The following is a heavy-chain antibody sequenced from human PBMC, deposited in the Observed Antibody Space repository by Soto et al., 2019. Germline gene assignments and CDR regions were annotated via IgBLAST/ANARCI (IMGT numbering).Heavy chain of an antibody. Sequence: SGTLSLTCTVSGGSISSGGYYWYWIRQHPGKGLEWIGYIYYSGTTYYNPSLKSRVTISVDTSKNQFSLKLSSVTAADTAVYYCAASCVACGGFNYYGMDVWGQGTTVTVSS. V-gene: IGHV4-31*03. CDR2: IYYSGTT. CDR3: AASCVACGGFNYYGMDV. CDR1: GGSISSGGYY. D-gene: IGHD2-21*01. J-gene: IGHJ6*02.